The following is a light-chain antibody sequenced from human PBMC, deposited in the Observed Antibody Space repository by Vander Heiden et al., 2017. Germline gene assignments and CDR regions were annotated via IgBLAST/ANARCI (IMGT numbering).Light chain of an antibody. Sequence: DIVMTQSPDSLAVSLGERATINCKSSQSVLYSSNNKNYLAWYQQKPGQPPKVLIYWASTRESGVPDRSSGSGSGTDFTLTISSLQAEDVALYYCQQYFDNPFTFGPGTKVDIK. CDR1: QSVLYSSNNKNY. V-gene: IGKV4-1*01. CDR2: WAS. J-gene: IGKJ3*01. CDR3: QQYFDNPFT.